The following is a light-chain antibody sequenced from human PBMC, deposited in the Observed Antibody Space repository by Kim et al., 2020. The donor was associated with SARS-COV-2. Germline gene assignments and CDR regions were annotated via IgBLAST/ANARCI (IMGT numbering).Light chain of an antibody. CDR2: GSS. J-gene: IGKJ4*01. CDR3: HQYGASPII. CDR1: RY. V-gene: IGKV3-20*01. Sequence: RYLAWYRQKLGQAPRLLIYGSSSKATGIPDRFSGRGSGTDFTLTIGELEPEDFAVYFCHQYGASPIIFDGGNNVDI.